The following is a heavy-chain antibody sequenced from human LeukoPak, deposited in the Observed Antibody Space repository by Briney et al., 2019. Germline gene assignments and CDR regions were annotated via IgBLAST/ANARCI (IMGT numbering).Heavy chain of an antibody. CDR1: GFTFSSYW. J-gene: IGHJ4*02. V-gene: IGHV3-23*01. D-gene: IGHD3-22*01. Sequence: GGSLRLSCAASGFTFSSYWMHWVRQAPGKGLEWVSGISGRGGSTYYADSVKGRFTISRDNSKNTLYLQMNSLRPEDTAVYYCAKSSGINMIVVVITSFDYWGQGTLVTVSS. CDR2: ISGRGGST. CDR3: AKSSGINMIVVVITSFDY.